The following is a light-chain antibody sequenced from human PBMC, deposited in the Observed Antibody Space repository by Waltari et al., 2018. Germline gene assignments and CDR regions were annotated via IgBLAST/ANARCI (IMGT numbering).Light chain of an antibody. Sequence: IVLTQSPDTLSLSPGQRATLSCRASQTINNNFLVWYQQKPGQAHKLLIHGASRMATDFPDRFSGSGSGTDFTLTISRLEPEDVAVYYCQQYDGSILTFGGGTKVEV. CDR2: GAS. V-gene: IGKV3-20*01. CDR1: QTINNNF. J-gene: IGKJ4*01. CDR3: QQYDGSILT.